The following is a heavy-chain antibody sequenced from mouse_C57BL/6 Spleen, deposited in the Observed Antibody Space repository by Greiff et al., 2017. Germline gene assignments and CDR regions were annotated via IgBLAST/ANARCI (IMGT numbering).Heavy chain of an antibody. Sequence: VQLQQSGAELVKPGASVKISCKASGYAFSSSWMNWVKQRPGKGLEWIGQIYPGDGDTNYNGKFKGKATLTADKSSSTAYMQLSSLTSEDSAVYFCARGPTGDPYAMDYWGQGTSVTVST. D-gene: IGHD1-1*01. V-gene: IGHV1-80*01. CDR1: GYAFSSSW. J-gene: IGHJ4*01. CDR2: IYPGDGDT. CDR3: ARGPTGDPYAMDY.